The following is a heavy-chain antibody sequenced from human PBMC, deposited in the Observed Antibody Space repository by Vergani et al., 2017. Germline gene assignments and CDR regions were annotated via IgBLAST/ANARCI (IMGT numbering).Heavy chain of an antibody. V-gene: IGHV1-46*03. J-gene: IGHJ4*02. D-gene: IGHD3-9*01. CDR3: ARGDDGILTGYRY. CDR1: GYTFSNYY. Sequence: QVQVVQSGAEVKKSGASVKVSCETSGYTFSNYYMHWVRQAPGQGREWMGIINPSGGHTNYAQKFQGRVTMTRDTSTSTVYMELSSLRSEDTAIYYCARGDDGILTGYRYWGQGTLVTVSA. CDR2: INPSGGHT.